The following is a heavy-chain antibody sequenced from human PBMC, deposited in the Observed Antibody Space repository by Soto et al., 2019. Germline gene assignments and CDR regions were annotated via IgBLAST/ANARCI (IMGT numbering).Heavy chain of an antibody. Sequence: GGSLRLSCSDSGFTFSSSAMHWVRQAPGKGLEWVAVISYDGSNKYYADSVRGRFTISRDNSKNTLYLQMNSLRAEDTAVYYCARDLGIAALPAHGVPLGGIDVWGQGTAVTVSS. CDR3: ARDLGIAALPAHGVPLGGIDV. CDR2: ISYDGSNK. D-gene: IGHD6-6*01. J-gene: IGHJ6*02. CDR1: GFTFSSSA. V-gene: IGHV3-30-3*01.